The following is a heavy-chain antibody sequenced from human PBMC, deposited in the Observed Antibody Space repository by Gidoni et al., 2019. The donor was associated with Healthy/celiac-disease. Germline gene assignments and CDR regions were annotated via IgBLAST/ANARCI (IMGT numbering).Heavy chain of an antibody. CDR1: GYTFTRYG. D-gene: IGHD3-16*02. CDR3: ARDSSGARPYDYVWGSYRRGDY. J-gene: IGHJ4*02. V-gene: IGHV1-18*01. CDR2: ISAYNGNT. Sequence: QVQLVQSGAEVKKPGASVKVSCKASGYTFTRYGISWVRQAPGQGLEWMGWISAYNGNTNYAQKLQGRVTMTTDTSTSTAYMELRSLRSDDTAVYYCARDSSGARPYDYVWGSYRRGDYWGQGTLVTVSS.